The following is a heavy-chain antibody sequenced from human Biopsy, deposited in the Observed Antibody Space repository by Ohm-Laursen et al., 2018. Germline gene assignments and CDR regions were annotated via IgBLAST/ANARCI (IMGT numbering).Heavy chain of an antibody. CDR2: IVPILGHL. V-gene: IGHV1-69*04. D-gene: IGHD3-3*01. CDR1: GGPSSNYA. Sequence: SVKVSCKSSGGPSSNYAFSWVRQAPGQGLEWVGRIVPILGHLNYAQRFQGRVSITADKSTTYVYMELSRLTSGDTTVYYCAADADGYYTEFDYWGPGTLVTVSS. CDR3: AADADGYYTEFDY. J-gene: IGHJ4*02.